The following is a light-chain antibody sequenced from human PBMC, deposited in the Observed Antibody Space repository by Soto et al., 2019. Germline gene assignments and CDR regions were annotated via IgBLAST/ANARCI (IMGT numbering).Light chain of an antibody. J-gene: IGKJ4*01. CDR1: QSVSSN. Sequence: IVMTQSPATLSVSPGERATLSCRASQSVSSNLAWYQQKPGQAPRLLIYGVSTRATGIPARFSGSGSGTEFTLTISRLEPEDFAMFYCQQYGSSPLTFGRGTKVDIK. CDR2: GVS. CDR3: QQYGSSPLT. V-gene: IGKV3-15*01.